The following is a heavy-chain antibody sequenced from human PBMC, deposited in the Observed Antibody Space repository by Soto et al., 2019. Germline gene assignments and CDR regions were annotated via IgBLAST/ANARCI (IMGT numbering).Heavy chain of an antibody. V-gene: IGHV4-30-2*01. D-gene: IGHD3-22*01. Sequence: PSETLSLTCAVSGGSISSGGYSWSWIRQPPGKGLEWIGYIYHSGSTYYNPSLKSRVTISVDRSKNQFSLKLSSVTAADTAVYYCARTSSDYYDSSGFNWFDPWGQGTLVTVSS. J-gene: IGHJ5*02. CDR2: IYHSGST. CDR1: GGSISSGGYS. CDR3: ARTSSDYYDSSGFNWFDP.